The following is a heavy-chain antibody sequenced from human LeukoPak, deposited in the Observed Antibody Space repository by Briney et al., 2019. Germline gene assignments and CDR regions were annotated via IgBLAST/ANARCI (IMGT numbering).Heavy chain of an antibody. CDR3: ARDLSSSWYFDY. CDR1: GGSFSHYY. D-gene: IGHD6-13*01. CDR2: INHSGST. Sequence: SETLSLTCAVYGGSFSHYYWSWIRQPPGKGLEWIGEINHSGSTNYDPSLKSRVTISVDTSKNQFSLKLSSVTAADTAVYYCARDLSSSWYFDYWGQGTLVTVSS. J-gene: IGHJ4*02. V-gene: IGHV4-34*01.